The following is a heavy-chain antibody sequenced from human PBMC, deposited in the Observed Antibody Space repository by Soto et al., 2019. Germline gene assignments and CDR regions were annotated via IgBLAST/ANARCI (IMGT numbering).Heavy chain of an antibody. V-gene: IGHV3-30-3*01. CDR2: ISYDGSNK. J-gene: IGHJ6*02. Sequence: LRLSCAASGFTFSSYAMHLVRQAPCKGLEWVAVISYDGSNKYYADSVKGRFTISRDNSKNTLYLQMNSLRAEDTAVYYCARDLESDIVVVPAAIAPYGMDVWGQGTTVTVSS. D-gene: IGHD2-2*01. CDR3: ARDLESDIVVVPAAIAPYGMDV. CDR1: GFTFSSYA.